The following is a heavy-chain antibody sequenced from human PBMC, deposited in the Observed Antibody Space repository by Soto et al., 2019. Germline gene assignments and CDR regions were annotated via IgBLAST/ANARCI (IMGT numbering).Heavy chain of an antibody. CDR2: ISAYNGNT. J-gene: IGHJ3*02. V-gene: IGHV1-18*01. CDR3: ASGDFWSGYSDAFDI. Sequence: GASVKGSCKASGYTFTSYGINWVRKAPGQGFEWMGWISAYNGNTNYAQKLQGRVTMTTDISTSTAYMELRSLRSDYTAVYYCASGDFWSGYSDAFDIWGQGTMVTVSS. CDR1: GYTFTSYG. D-gene: IGHD3-3*01.